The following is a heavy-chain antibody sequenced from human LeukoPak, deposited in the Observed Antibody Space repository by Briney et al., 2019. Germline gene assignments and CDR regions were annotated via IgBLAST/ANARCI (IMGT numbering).Heavy chain of an antibody. CDR3: ARASGTLGYCSSTSCPRYFDY. D-gene: IGHD2-2*01. CDR1: GYTFTGYY. CDR2: INPNSGGT. Sequence: ASVKVSCKASGYTFTGYYMHWVRQAPGQGLEWMGWINPNSGGTNYAQKFQGRVTMTRDTSISTAYMELGRLRSDDTAVYYCARASGTLGYCSSTSCPRYFDYWGQGTLVTVSS. V-gene: IGHV1-2*02. J-gene: IGHJ4*02.